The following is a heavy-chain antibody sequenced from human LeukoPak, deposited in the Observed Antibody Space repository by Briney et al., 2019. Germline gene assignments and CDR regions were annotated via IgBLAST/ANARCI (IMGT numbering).Heavy chain of an antibody. CDR3: ASARSNYVRPYAFDI. Sequence: GASVKVSCKASGGTFSSYAISWVRQAPGQGLEWMGGIIPIFGTANYAQKFQGRVTITADESTSTAYMELSSLRSEDTAVYYCASARSNYVRPYAFDIWGQGTMVTVSS. V-gene: IGHV1-69*13. J-gene: IGHJ3*02. D-gene: IGHD4-11*01. CDR2: IIPIFGTA. CDR1: GGTFSSYA.